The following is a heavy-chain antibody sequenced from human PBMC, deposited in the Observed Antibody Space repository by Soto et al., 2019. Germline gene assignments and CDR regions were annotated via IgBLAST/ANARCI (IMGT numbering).Heavy chain of an antibody. CDR2: IWFDGSYK. V-gene: IGHV3-33*01. Sequence: QVQVVQSGGGVVQPGRSLRLSCAASGFTFSSYGMLWVRQAPGKGLEWVADIWFDGSYKYYGDSVKGRFTISRDNSKTTLYLQMDRLRAEDSVVYYCARGIAARTSGHYYGMDVWGQGTKVVVSS. CDR1: GFTFSSYG. D-gene: IGHD6-6*01. CDR3: ARGIAARTSGHYYGMDV. J-gene: IGHJ6*02.